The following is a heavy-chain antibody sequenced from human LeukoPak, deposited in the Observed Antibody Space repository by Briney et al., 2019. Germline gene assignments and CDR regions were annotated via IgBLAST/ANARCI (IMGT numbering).Heavy chain of an antibody. D-gene: IGHD6-13*01. CDR2: IYYSGST. CDR3: ARAAAGAGHFDY. V-gene: IGHV4-59*11. CDR1: GGSISSHY. J-gene: IGHJ4*02. Sequence: SETLSLTCTVSGGSISSHYWSWIRQPPGKGLEWIGYIYYSGSTNYNPSLKSRVTISVDTSKNQFSLKLSSVTAADTAVYYCARAAAGAGHFDYWGQGTLVTVSS.